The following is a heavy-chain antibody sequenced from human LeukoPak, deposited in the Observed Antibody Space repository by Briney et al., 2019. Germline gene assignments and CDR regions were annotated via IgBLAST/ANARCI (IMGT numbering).Heavy chain of an antibody. CDR2: IWSDGNNR. D-gene: IGHD2-8*02. CDR3: ANDPGARVSGFQMDV. V-gene: IGHV3-30*02. J-gene: IGHJ6*04. Sequence: PGGSLRLSCASSGFTFRNYGMHWVRQATGKGLEWVSFIWSDGNNRFYAASVKGRFTISRDNSKSMLYLQMDSLRPEDTAVYYCANDPGARVSGFQMDVWGKGTTVIVSS. CDR1: GFTFRNYG.